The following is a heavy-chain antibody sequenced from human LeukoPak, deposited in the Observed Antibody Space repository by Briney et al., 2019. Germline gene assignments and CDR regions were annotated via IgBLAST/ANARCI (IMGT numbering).Heavy chain of an antibody. CDR3: RVARLRVGFDY. CDR2: ISAYNGNT. V-gene: IGHV1-18*01. CDR1: GYTFTSCG. Sequence: ASVKVSCKASGYTFTSCGISWVRQAPGQGLEWMGWISAYNGNTNYAQKLQGRVTMTTDTSTSTAYMELRSLRSDDTAVYYCRVARLRVGFDYWGQGTLVTVSS. J-gene: IGHJ4*02. D-gene: IGHD5-12*01.